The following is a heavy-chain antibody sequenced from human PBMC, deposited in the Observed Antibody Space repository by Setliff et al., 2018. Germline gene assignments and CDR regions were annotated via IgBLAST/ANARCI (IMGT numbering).Heavy chain of an antibody. CDR2: IIPVFRTA. J-gene: IGHJ4*02. CDR1: GYSFSDSA. D-gene: IGHD3-22*01. Sequence: SVKVSCKAYGYSFSDSAVNWVRQAPGQGLEWMGRIIPVFRTAKYAQKFQGRVTITADESTRTAYMEMSSLGSEDTAIFYCARDTRDRYDSSGHYLSLDYWGQGTLVTVSS. CDR3: ARDTRDRYDSSGHYLSLDY. V-gene: IGHV1-69*13.